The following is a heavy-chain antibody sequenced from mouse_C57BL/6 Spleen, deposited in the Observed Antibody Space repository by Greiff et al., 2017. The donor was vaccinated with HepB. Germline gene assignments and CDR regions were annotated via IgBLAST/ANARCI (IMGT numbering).Heavy chain of an antibody. CDR3: AREVYYDDAMDY. D-gene: IGHD2-4*01. V-gene: IGHV5-16*01. J-gene: IGHJ4*01. CDR2: INYDGSST. CDR1: GFTFSDYY. Sequence: EVQRVESEGGLVQPGSSMKLSCTASGFTFSDYYMAWVRQVPEKGLEWVANINYDGSSTYYLDSLKSRFIISRDNAKNILYLQMSSLKSEDTATYYCAREVYYDDAMDYWGQGTSVTVSS.